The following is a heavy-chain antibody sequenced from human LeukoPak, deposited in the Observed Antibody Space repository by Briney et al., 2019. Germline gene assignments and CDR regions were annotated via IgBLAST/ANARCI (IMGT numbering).Heavy chain of an antibody. V-gene: IGHV3-23*01. CDR2: ISGSGGST. Sequence: GGSLRLSCAASGFTFSNYAMSWVRQAPGKRLEWASPISGSGGSTYYADSVKGRFTISRDNSKNTLYLQMNSLRAEDTAVYYCAKGYDSSGYYGFLDYWGQGTLVTVSS. J-gene: IGHJ4*02. D-gene: IGHD3-22*01. CDR1: GFTFSNYA. CDR3: AKGYDSSGYYGFLDY.